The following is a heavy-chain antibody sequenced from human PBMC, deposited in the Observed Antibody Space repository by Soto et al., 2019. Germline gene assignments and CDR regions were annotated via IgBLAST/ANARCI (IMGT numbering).Heavy chain of an antibody. D-gene: IGHD3-22*01. J-gene: IGHJ2*01. CDR3: ARMYYYDGSGYYYKYWYFDL. CDR1: GFSVSSSY. V-gene: IGHV3-66*01. CDR2: IYSGGST. Sequence: EVQLVESGGGLVQPGGSLRLSCAASGFSVSSSYMSWVRQAPGKGLEWVSVIYSGGSTYYADSVKGRFTISRDNSKNTLYLQMNSLRAEDTAVYYCARMYYYDGSGYYYKYWYFDLGGRGTLVTVSS.